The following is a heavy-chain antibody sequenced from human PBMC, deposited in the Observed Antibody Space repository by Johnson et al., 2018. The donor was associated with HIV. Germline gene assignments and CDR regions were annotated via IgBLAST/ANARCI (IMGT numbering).Heavy chain of an antibody. J-gene: IGHJ3*02. CDR3: ARDSGQQLADAFDI. CDR1: GFTFSNHA. V-gene: IGHV3-30*04. D-gene: IGHD6-6*01. Sequence: QVQLVESGGGVVQPGTSLRLSCVASGFTFSNHAFYWVRQAPGKGLEWVAVMSYDGTAEKHADSVRGRFTISRDNSKRTLYLQMNSLRAEDTAVYYCARDSGQQLADAFDIWGQGTMVTVSS. CDR2: MSYDGTAE.